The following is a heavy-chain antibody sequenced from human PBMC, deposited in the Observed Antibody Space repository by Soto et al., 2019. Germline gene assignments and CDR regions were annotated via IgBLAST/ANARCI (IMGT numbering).Heavy chain of an antibody. CDR2: IYPDGSEK. D-gene: IGHD3-16*02. CDR3: ARLSPY. CDR1: GFTFSSHT. V-gene: IGHV3-7*01. Sequence: PGGSLRLSCAVSGFTFSSHTMHWVRQAPGKGLEWVTFIYPDGSEKYYVDSVKGRFTISRDDAKNSLYLEMNSLRAEDTAVYCCARLSPYWGQGALVTVSS. J-gene: IGHJ4*02.